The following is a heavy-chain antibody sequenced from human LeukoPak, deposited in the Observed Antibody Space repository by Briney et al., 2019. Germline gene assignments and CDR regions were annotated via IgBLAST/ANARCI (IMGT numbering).Heavy chain of an antibody. CDR1: GFNFIDYS. Sequence: GGSLRLSCAASGFNFIDYSMNWVRQAPGKGLEWISYIGISSGKTKYADSVKGRFTISRDKARNSLYLQMNSRRVEDTAVYYCARDHRYAFDNWGHGTLVTVSS. CDR2: IGISSGKT. CDR3: ARDHRYAFDN. V-gene: IGHV3-48*01. J-gene: IGHJ4*01. D-gene: IGHD5-12*01.